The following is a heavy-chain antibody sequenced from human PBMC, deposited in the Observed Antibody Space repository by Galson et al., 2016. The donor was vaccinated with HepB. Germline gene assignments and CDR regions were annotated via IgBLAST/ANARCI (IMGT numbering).Heavy chain of an antibody. Sequence: SVKVSCKVSGGSFSDYAFAWVRQAPGQGLEWMGRVIPMVGMAKYAQKFQGRVTLTADTSKKTAYMEFNSLTSEDTAIYYCARGDCSGSNCYWAYWGQGTLVTVSS. CDR2: VIPMVGMA. V-gene: IGHV1-69*04. J-gene: IGHJ4*02. CDR3: ARGDCSGSNCYWAY. D-gene: IGHD2-15*01. CDR1: GGSFSDYA.